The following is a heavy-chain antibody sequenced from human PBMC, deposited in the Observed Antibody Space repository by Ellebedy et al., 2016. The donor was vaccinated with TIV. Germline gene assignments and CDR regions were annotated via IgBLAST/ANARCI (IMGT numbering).Heavy chain of an antibody. D-gene: IGHD4-17*01. CDR1: GFVFSNFG. J-gene: IGHJ6*04. V-gene: IGHV3-30*18. Sequence: GGSLRLSXAASGFVFSNFGIHWVRQAPGKGLEWVAVISHDGQTAFYAGSVKGRFSISRDNSKNTVSLQMNSLRHEDTGLYYCAKERMVTTMLMGKDVWGKGTSVTVSS. CDR2: ISHDGQTA. CDR3: AKERMVTTMLMGKDV.